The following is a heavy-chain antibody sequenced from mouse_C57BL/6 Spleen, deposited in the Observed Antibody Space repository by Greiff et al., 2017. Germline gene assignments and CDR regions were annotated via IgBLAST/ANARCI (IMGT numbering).Heavy chain of an antibody. CDR1: GYTFTSYW. J-gene: IGHJ2*01. V-gene: IGHV1-5*01. CDR3: TKDRDSSGCLDY. Sequence: EVQGVEPGTVLARPGASVKMSCKTSGYTFTSYWMHWVKQRPGQGLEWIGAIYPGNSDTSYNQKFKGKATLTAVTSASTAYMELSSLTNEDSAVYYCTKDRDSSGCLDYWGQGTTLTVSS. CDR2: IYPGNSDT. D-gene: IGHD3-2*02.